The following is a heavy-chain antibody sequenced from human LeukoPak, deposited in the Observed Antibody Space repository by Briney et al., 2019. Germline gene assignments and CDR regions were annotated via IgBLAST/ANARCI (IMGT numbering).Heavy chain of an antibody. CDR3: ARDQRVTGRPDIDY. D-gene: IGHD6-6*01. J-gene: IGHJ4*02. Sequence: GSLRLSCAASGFTFRNHWMHWVRQTPGKGLVWVSRIRSDGSSTTYADSVKGRFTISRDNAKNTLYLQMNNLRAEDTAMYYCARDQRVTGRPDIDYWGQGTLVIVSS. V-gene: IGHV3-74*03. CDR2: IRSDGSST. CDR1: GFTFRNHW.